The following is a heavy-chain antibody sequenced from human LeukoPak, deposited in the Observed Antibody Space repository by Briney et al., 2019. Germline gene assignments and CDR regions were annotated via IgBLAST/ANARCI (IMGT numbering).Heavy chain of an antibody. D-gene: IGHD6-6*01. Sequence: MSSETLSLTCAVYGGTFSGYYWSWIRQPPGKGLEWIGEINHSGSTNYTPSLKSRVTISVDPSKNQFSLRLTSVTAADTAIYYCARVRWDSSSSEDYWRQGTLVTVSS. J-gene: IGHJ4*02. CDR2: INHSGST. V-gene: IGHV4-34*01. CDR1: GGTFSGYY. CDR3: ARVRWDSSSSEDY.